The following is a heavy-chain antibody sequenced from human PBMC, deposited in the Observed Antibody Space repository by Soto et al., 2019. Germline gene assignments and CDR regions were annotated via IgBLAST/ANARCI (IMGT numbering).Heavy chain of an antibody. Sequence: SETLSLTCAVSGASIGSGGWWSWVRQPPGKGLEWIAEIFHDGNTNYSPSLKSRVTISVDKSQNQFSLNVYSVTAADTAVYYCARHEGWTGPDQWGQGTMVTVSS. CDR3: ARHEGWTGPDQ. J-gene: IGHJ5*02. V-gene: IGHV4-4*02. D-gene: IGHD2-8*02. CDR2: IFHDGNT. CDR1: GASIGSGGW.